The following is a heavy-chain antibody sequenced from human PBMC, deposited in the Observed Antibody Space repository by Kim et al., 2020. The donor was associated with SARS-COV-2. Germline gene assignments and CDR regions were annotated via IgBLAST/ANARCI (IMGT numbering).Heavy chain of an antibody. CDR3: ARGEKIQGYIFDY. Sequence: SETLSLTCTVSGGSINSYYWSWIRRPPGKGLEWIGYIYYTGNTNYNPSPKSRATILVDTSKNQFSLKLNPATAADTAEHYCARGEKIQGYIFDYWGKGTL. J-gene: IGHJ4*02. CDR2: IYYTGNT. CDR1: GGSINSYY. D-gene: IGHD3-16*02. V-gene: IGHV4-59*01.